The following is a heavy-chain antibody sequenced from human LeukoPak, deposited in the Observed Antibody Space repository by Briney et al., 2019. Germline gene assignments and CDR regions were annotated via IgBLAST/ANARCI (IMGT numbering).Heavy chain of an antibody. CDR1: GASIYSYY. J-gene: IGHJ4*02. CDR2: IHYRGTT. D-gene: IGHD4-17*01. CDR3: ARDEHGDFQGFDY. V-gene: IGHV4-59*13. Sequence: SETLSLTCTVSGASIYSYYWNWLRQSPGKGLEWLGNIHYRGTTNYNPSLKSRVTLSLDTSKSQFALKMTSVTAADTAVYYCARDEHGDFQGFDYWGQGTLVTVSS.